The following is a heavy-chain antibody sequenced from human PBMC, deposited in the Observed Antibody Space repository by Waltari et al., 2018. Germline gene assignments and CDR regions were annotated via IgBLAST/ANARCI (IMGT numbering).Heavy chain of an antibody. CDR1: GFTFSSYS. CDR3: ASWDSSGWHFDY. CDR2: SSRSSRNM. D-gene: IGHD6-19*01. Sequence: EVQLVESGGGLVQPGGSLRLSCAASGFTFSSYSVTWVRQDPGKGMGWVSYSSRSSRNMYYADFVKGRFTIPRDNGKNSLYLQMNSVRDEETAVYYGASWDSSGWHFDYWGQGTLVTVSS. J-gene: IGHJ4*02. V-gene: IGHV3-48*02.